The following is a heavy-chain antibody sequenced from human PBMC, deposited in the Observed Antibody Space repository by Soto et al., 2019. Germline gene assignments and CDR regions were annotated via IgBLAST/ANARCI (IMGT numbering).Heavy chain of an antibody. CDR3: AHSVVPAAEYYYYYMDV. Sequence: SETLSLTCAVYGGSFSGYYWSWIRQPPGKGLEWIGENNNSGSTNYNPSLKSRVTISVDTSKNQFSLKLSSVTAADTAVYYCAHSVVPAAEYYYYYMDVWGKGTTVTVSS. CDR1: GGSFSGYY. D-gene: IGHD2-2*01. CDR2: NNNSGST. J-gene: IGHJ6*03. V-gene: IGHV4-34*01.